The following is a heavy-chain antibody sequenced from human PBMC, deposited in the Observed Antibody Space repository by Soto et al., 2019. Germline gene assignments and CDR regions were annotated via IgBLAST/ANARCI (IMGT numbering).Heavy chain of an antibody. CDR3: ARGRKLSIPYFDY. CDR1: GGSISSGPYS. J-gene: IGHJ4*02. V-gene: IGHV4-39*01. CDR2: FYYSERT. Sequence: SETLSLTCTVSGGSISSGPYSWGWIRQPPGEGLECIGTFYYSERTHYNPSLESRVTISVDTSKNQFSLKLSSVTAADTAVYYCARGRKLSIPYFDYWGQGTLVTVSS.